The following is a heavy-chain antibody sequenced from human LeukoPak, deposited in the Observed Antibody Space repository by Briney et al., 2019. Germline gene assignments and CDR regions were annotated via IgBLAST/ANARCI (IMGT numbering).Heavy chain of an antibody. CDR3: ARSGDFDAFDI. V-gene: IGHV3-53*01. Sequence: PGGSLRLSCAASGFTVSTNYMSWVRQAPGKGLEWVSVIYSGGSTYYADSVKGRFTISRDNSKNTLYLQMNSLRAEDTAVYYCARSGDFDAFDIWGQGTMVTVSS. J-gene: IGHJ3*02. D-gene: IGHD4-17*01. CDR1: GFTVSTNY. CDR2: IYSGGST.